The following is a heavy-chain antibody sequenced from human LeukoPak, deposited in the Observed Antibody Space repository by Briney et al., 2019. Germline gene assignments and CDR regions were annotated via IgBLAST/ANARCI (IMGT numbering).Heavy chain of an antibody. Sequence: GGSLRLSCAASGFTFSSYEMNWVRQAPGRGLEWVSLIYGDGTTHYADSVKGRFTISRDNSKNTLYLQMNSLRPDDTAVYYCARDRAGRKAWVEFDPWGQGTLVTVSS. V-gene: IGHV3-66*02. J-gene: IGHJ5*02. D-gene: IGHD3-10*01. CDR1: GFTFSSYE. CDR3: ARDRAGRKAWVEFDP. CDR2: IYGDGTT.